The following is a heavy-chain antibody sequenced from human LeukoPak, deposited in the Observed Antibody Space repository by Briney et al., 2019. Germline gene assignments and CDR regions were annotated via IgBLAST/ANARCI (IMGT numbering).Heavy chain of an antibody. J-gene: IGHJ3*02. CDR1: GFTFDDYA. V-gene: IGHV3-9*01. D-gene: IGHD6-6*01. CDR2: IDWNSDNT. Sequence: GGSLRLSCAASGFTFDDYAMHWVRQAPGKGLEWVSSIDWNSDNTDYADSVKGRFTISRDNAKNSLYLQMNSLRPEDTALYYCAKVLEYSSSSGAFDIWGQGTMVTVSS. CDR3: AKVLEYSSSSGAFDI.